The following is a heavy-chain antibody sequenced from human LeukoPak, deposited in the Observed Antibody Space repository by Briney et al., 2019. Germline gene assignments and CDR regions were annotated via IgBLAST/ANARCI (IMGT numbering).Heavy chain of an antibody. CDR1: GYTFTVYY. CDR3: AVVPAAHFDY. J-gene: IGHJ4*02. Sequence: ASVRVSCKASGYTFTVYYMHWLRQAPGQGLEWMGWINPNSGGTNYAQKFQGRVTMTRDTSISTAYMELSRLRSDDTAVYYCAVVPAAHFDYWGQGTLVTVSS. D-gene: IGHD2-2*01. V-gene: IGHV1-2*02. CDR2: INPNSGGT.